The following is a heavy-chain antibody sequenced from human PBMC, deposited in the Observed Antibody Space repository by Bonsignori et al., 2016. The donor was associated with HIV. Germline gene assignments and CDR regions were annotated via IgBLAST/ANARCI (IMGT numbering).Heavy chain of an antibody. J-gene: IGHJ6*03. CDR2: MNPNSGNT. V-gene: IGHV1-8*01. Sequence: ASVKVSCKASGYTFTSYDINWVRQATGQGLEWMGWMNPNSGNTGYAQKFQGRVTMTRNTSISTAYMELSSLRSEDTAVYYCARGSYSSGWFGLDYYYMDVWGKGTTVTVSS. CDR1: GYTFTSYD. CDR3: ARGSYSSGWFGLDYYYMDV. D-gene: IGHD6-19*01.